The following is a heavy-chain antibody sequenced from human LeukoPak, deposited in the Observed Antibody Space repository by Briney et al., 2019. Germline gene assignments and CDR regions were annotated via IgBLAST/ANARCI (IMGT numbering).Heavy chain of an antibody. CDR2: INHSGST. V-gene: IGHV4-34*01. D-gene: IGHD6-19*01. Sequence: SETLSLTCAVYGGSFSGYYWSWIRQPPGKGLEWIGEINHSGSTNYNPSLKSRVTISVDTSKNQFSLKLNSVTAADTAVYYCARGAWAAVAVYFDYWGQGTLVTVSS. J-gene: IGHJ4*02. CDR3: ARGAWAAVAVYFDY. CDR1: GGSFSGYY.